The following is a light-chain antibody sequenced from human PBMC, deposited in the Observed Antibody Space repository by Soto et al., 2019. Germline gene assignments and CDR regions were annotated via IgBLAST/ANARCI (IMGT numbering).Light chain of an antibody. CDR3: QQSSSTPLT. CDR1: QSISSY. J-gene: IGKJ5*01. Sequence: IKMTQAPASRSASVGGRVIITCRASQSISSYLNWYQQKPGKAPKLLIYAASSLQSGVPSRFSGSGSGTDFTLTISSLQPEDFATNYCQQSSSTPLTFGQGTRLEIK. CDR2: AAS. V-gene: IGKV1-39*01.